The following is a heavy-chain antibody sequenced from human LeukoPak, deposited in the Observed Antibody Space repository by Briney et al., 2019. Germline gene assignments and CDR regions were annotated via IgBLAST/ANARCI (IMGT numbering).Heavy chain of an antibody. CDR1: GFAFSVYW. CDR3: ARVDYDSSGYYYWGY. D-gene: IGHD3-22*01. V-gene: IGHV3-7*01. CDR2: IRNDGIEK. J-gene: IGHJ4*02. Sequence: GGSLRLSCAASGFAFSVYWMSWVRQPPGKGLEWVANIRNDGIEKYYVNSVKGRFTISRDNAKNTLYLQMNSLRAEDTAVYYCARVDYDSSGYYYWGYWGQGTLVTVSS.